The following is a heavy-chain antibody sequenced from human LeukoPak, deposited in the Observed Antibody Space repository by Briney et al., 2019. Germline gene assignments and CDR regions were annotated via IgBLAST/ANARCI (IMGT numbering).Heavy chain of an antibody. J-gene: IGHJ5*02. D-gene: IGHD4-17*01. CDR3: ATWHIYGDYVP. CDR1: GFTFSSYA. Sequence: PGRSLRLSCAASGFTFSSYAMHWVRQAPGKGLEWVAVISYDGSNKYYADSVKGRFTISRDNSKNTLYLQMNSLRAEDTAVYYCATWHIYGDYVPWGQGTLVTVSS. V-gene: IGHV3-30-3*01. CDR2: ISYDGSNK.